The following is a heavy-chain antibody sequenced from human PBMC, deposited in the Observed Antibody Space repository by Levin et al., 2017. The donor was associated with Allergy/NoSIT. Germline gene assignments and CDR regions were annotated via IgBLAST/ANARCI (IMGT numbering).Heavy chain of an antibody. Sequence: GGSLRLSCAASGFTFSSYGMHWVRQAPGKGLEWVAVISYDGSNKYYADSVKGRFTISRDNSKNTLYLQMNSLRAEDTAVYYCAKDWGTDWAFDIWGQGTMVTVSS. D-gene: IGHD3-16*01. J-gene: IGHJ3*02. CDR2: ISYDGSNK. V-gene: IGHV3-30*18. CDR1: GFTFSSYG. CDR3: AKDWGTDWAFDI.